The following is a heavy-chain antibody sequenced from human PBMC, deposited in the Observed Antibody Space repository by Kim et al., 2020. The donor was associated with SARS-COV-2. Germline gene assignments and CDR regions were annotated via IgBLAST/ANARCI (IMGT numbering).Heavy chain of an antibody. CDR2: ISWNSGSI. J-gene: IGHJ4*02. Sequence: GGSLRLSCAASGFTFDDYAMHCVRQAPGKGLEWVSGISWNSGSIGYADSVKGRFTISRDNAKNSLYLQMNSLRAEDTALYYCAKDIYAMIVVVTLDYWGQGTLVTVSS. D-gene: IGHD3-22*01. V-gene: IGHV3-9*01. CDR1: GFTFDDYA. CDR3: AKDIYAMIVVVTLDY.